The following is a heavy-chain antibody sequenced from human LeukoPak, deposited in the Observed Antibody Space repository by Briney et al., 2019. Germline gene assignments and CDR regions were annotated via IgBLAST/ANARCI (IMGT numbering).Heavy chain of an antibody. CDR1: GFTFSSYS. CDR2: ISSSSSTI. J-gene: IGHJ4*02. Sequence: PGGSLRLSCAASGFTFSSYSMNWVRQAPGKGLEWVSYISSSSSTIYYADSVKGRFTISRDNAKNSLYLQMNSLRAEDTAVYYCYGSSGAQPTFDYWGQGTLVTVFS. D-gene: IGHD2-15*01. CDR3: YGSSGAQPTFDY. V-gene: IGHV3-48*04.